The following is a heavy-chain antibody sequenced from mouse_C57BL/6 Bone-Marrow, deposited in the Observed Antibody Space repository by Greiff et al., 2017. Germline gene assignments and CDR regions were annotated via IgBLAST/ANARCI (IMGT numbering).Heavy chain of an antibody. CDR3: ATHQYYGSSYWYFDV. CDR2: IHPNSGST. D-gene: IGHD1-1*01. J-gene: IGHJ1*03. V-gene: IGHV1-64*01. Sequence: QVQLQQPGAELVKPGASVKLSCKASGYTFTSYWMHWVKQRPGHGLEWIGMIHPNSGSTNYNEKFKSKATLTVDKSSSTAYMQLSSLTSENSAVYYCATHQYYGSSYWYFDVWGTGTTVTVSS. CDR1: GYTFTSYW.